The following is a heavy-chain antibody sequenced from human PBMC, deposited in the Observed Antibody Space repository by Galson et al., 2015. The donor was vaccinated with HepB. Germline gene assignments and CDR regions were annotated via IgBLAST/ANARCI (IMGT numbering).Heavy chain of an antibody. CDR2: ISSSSSYI. V-gene: IGHV3-21*01. CDR3: ARFLSGYSYAPDAFDI. Sequence: SLRLSCAASGFTFSSYSMNWVRQAPGKGLEWVSSISSSSSYIYYADSVKGRFTISRDNAKNSLYLQMNSLRAEDTAVYYCARFLSGYSYAPDAFDIWGQGTMVTVSS. CDR1: GFTFSSYS. J-gene: IGHJ3*02. D-gene: IGHD5-18*01.